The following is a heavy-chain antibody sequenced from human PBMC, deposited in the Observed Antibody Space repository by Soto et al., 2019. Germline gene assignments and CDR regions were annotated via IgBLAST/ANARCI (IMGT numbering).Heavy chain of an antibody. Sequence: QVQLVESGGGVVQPGRSLRLSCAASGFTFSSSGMHWVRQAPGKGLEWVAVIWYDGSNKYYADSVKGRFTISRDNSKNTLYLQMNSLRAEDTAVYYCARPTDNYYDNSGYLCHSSYFDYWGQGTLVTVSS. J-gene: IGHJ4*02. V-gene: IGHV3-33*01. CDR1: GFTFSSSG. CDR2: IWYDGSNK. CDR3: ARPTDNYYDNSGYLCHSSYFDY. D-gene: IGHD3-22*01.